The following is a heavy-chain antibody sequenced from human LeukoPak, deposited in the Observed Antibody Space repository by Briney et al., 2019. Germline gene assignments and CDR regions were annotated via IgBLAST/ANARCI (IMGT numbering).Heavy chain of an antibody. CDR1: GGSISSYY. CDR2: IYTSGST. CDR3: ARLARSSSSGYFDY. J-gene: IGHJ4*02. Sequence: PSETLSLTCTVSGGSISSYYWSWIRQPAGTGLEWIGRIYTSGSTNYNPSLKSRVTMSVDTSKNQFSLKLSSVTAADTAVYYCARLARSSSSGYFDYWGQGTLVTVSS. D-gene: IGHD6-6*01. V-gene: IGHV4-4*07.